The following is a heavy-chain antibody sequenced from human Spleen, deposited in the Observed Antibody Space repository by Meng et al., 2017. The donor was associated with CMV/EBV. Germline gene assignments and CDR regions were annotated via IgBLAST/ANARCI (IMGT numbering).Heavy chain of an antibody. CDR2: IFHSGST. Sequence: SETLSLTCAVSGGSIISSNWWSWVRQPPGKGLEWIGEIFHSGSTNYNPSLKSRVTISVDKSKNQFSLNLSSVTAADTAVYYCARSLGDDAFDIWGQGTMVTVSS. V-gene: IGHV4-4*02. J-gene: IGHJ3*02. CDR1: GGSIISSNW. D-gene: IGHD3-10*01. CDR3: ARSLGDDAFDI.